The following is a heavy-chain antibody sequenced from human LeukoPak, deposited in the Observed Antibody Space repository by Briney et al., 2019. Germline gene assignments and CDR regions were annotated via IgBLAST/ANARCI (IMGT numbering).Heavy chain of an antibody. CDR1: GFTFGSYA. V-gene: IGHV3-23*01. CDR3: AKSRNTGYSLFDY. Sequence: GGSLRLSCPASGFTFGSYAMSWVGQAPGKGLELVSAIGGSGGSTYYADSVKGRFTIARDNSENTLYLQMNSLRAEDTAVYYCAKSRNTGYSLFDYWGQGTLVTVSS. J-gene: IGHJ4*02. D-gene: IGHD3-9*01. CDR2: IGGSGGST.